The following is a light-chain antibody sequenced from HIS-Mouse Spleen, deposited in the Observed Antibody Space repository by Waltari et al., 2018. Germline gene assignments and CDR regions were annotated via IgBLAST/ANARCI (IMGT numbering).Light chain of an antibody. Sequence: SYVLTQPPSVSVAPGQTARITCGGNNIGSKSVHWYQQKPGQAPVLVVYDDSDRPSGIPGRFSGSNSGNTATLTSSRVEAGDEADYYCQVWDSSSDRVFGGGTKLTVL. V-gene: IGLV3-21*02. CDR1: NIGSKS. CDR3: QVWDSSSDRV. CDR2: DDS. J-gene: IGLJ3*02.